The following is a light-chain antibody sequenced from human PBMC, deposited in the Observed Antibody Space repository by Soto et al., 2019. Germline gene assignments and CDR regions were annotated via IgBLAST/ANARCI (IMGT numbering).Light chain of an antibody. CDR1: SSNIGSNT. Sequence: QSVLTQPPSASGTPGQRVTISCSGSSSNIGSNTVNWYQQLPGTAPKLLSYTNNQRPSGVPDRFSGCKSGTSASLAISGLQSEDEADYYCATWDDTLNAVFGGGTQLTVL. J-gene: IGLJ7*01. CDR2: TNN. V-gene: IGLV1-44*01. CDR3: ATWDDTLNAV.